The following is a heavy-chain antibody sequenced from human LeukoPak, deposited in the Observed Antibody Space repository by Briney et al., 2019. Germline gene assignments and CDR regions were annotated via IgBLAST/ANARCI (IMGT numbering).Heavy chain of an antibody. CDR3: ARDLVVGATAYYFDY. Sequence: GGSLRLSCAASGLTVSVSDIHWVRQASGKGLEWVGRIGVKANNYATAYAAALKGRFTISRDDSTNTAYLQMNSLRTEDTAVYYCARDLVVGATAYYFDYWGQGTLVTVSS. CDR2: IGVKANNYAT. J-gene: IGHJ4*02. V-gene: IGHV3-73*01. CDR1: GLTVSVSD. D-gene: IGHD1-26*01.